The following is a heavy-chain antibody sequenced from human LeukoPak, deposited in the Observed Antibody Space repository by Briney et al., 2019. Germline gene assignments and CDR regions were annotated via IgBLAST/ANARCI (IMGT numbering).Heavy chain of an antibody. J-gene: IGHJ4*02. CDR3: AKRGDFWSGNPHYFDY. CDR1: GFTFSSYA. Sequence: GGSLRLPCAASGFTFSSYAMSWVRQAPGKGLEWVSAISGSGGSTYYADSVKGRFTISRDNSKNTLYLQMNSLRAEDTAVYYCAKRGDFWSGNPHYFDYWGQGTLVTVSS. CDR2: ISGSGGST. D-gene: IGHD3-3*01. V-gene: IGHV3-23*01.